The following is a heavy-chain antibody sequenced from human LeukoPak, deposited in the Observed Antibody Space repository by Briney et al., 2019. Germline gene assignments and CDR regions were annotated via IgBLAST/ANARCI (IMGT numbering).Heavy chain of an antibody. CDR2: ISGSGGST. Sequence: GGSLRLSCAASGFTFSSYAMSWVRQAPGKGLEWVSAISGSGGSTYYADSVKGRSTISRDNARNSVYLQMNSLRVEDTAVYYCARDPVEWEQLLDYWGQGTLVTVSS. V-gene: IGHV3-23*01. J-gene: IGHJ4*02. CDR3: ARDPVEWEQLLDY. D-gene: IGHD1-26*01. CDR1: GFTFSSYA.